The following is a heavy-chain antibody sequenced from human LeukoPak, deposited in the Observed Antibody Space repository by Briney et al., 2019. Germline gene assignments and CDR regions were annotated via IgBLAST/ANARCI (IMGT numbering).Heavy chain of an antibody. V-gene: IGHV1-24*01. D-gene: IGHD2-2*02. J-gene: IGHJ1*01. CDR3: ATDLLYQLLYGYFQH. CDR2: FDPEDGET. CDR1: GYTLTELS. Sequence: ASVKVSCKVSGYTLTELSMHWVRQAPGKGLEWMGGFDPEDGETIYAQKFQGRVTMTEDTSTDTAYMELSSLRSEDTAVYYCATDLLYQLLYGYFQHWGQGTLVTVSS.